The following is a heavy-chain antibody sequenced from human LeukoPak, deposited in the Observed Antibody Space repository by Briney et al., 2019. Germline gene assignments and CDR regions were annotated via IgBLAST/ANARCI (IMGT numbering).Heavy chain of an antibody. CDR1: GFTFSSYG. Sequence: GGSLRLSCAASGFTFSSYGMHWVRQAPGKGLEWVAVIWYDGSNKYYADSVKGRFTISRDNSKNTLYLQMNSLRAEDTAVYYCARGGYCSSTSCPHYYYGMDVWGQGTTVNVSS. CDR2: IWYDGSNK. J-gene: IGHJ6*02. V-gene: IGHV3-33*01. CDR3: ARGGYCSSTSCPHYYYGMDV. D-gene: IGHD2-2*01.